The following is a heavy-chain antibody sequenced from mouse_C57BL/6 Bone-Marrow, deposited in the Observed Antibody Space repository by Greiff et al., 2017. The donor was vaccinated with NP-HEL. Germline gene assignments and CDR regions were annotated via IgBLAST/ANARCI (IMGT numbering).Heavy chain of an antibody. D-gene: IGHD2-4*01. Sequence: EVKLVESGGGLVQPGGSLSLSCAASGFTFTDYYMSWVRQPPGKALEWLVFIRNKANGYTTEYSASVKGRFTISRDNSQSILYLQMNALRAEDSATYYCARSIYYDYADDPVYAMDYWGQGTAVTVSS. J-gene: IGHJ4*01. V-gene: IGHV7-3*01. CDR2: IRNKANGYTT. CDR3: ARSIYYDYADDPVYAMDY. CDR1: GFTFTDYY.